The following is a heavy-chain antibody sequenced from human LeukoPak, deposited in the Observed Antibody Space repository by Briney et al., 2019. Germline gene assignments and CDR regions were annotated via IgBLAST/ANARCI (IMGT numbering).Heavy chain of an antibody. V-gene: IGHV3-11*01. J-gene: IGHJ4*02. Sequence: GGSLRLSCVGSGFNFSDYYMSWIRQAPGKGLEWISYISPNDVNRYYVDAVKGRFTVSRDNAKNSLSLQMKSLRVEDTAVYYCVGSGSPGDYWGQGTLVTVSS. CDR1: GFNFSDYY. D-gene: IGHD3-10*01. CDR3: VGSGSPGDY. CDR2: ISPNDVNR.